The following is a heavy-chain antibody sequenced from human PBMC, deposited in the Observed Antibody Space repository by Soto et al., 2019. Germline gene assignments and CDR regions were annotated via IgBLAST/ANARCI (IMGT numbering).Heavy chain of an antibody. CDR3: ARPYGGKIGDAPDL. J-gene: IGHJ3*01. CDR2: ISDSGDSA. D-gene: IGHD2-15*01. Sequence: GGSLRLSCAASGFTFSIYGMSWVRQVPGKGLEWVSTISDSGDSAYYADSVKGRFTISRDNSRNTLYLQMNSLRAEDTAVYYCARPYGGKIGDAPDLWGQGTMVTVSS. CDR1: GFTFSIYG. V-gene: IGHV3-23*01.